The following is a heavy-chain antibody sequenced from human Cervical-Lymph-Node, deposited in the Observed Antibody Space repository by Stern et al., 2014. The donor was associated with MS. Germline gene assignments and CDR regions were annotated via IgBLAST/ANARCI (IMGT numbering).Heavy chain of an antibody. CDR2: ISYDGNHK. Sequence: VQLVESGGAVVQPGRSLRRSCAASGFTFSSYGMHCVRQATGKGLEWGTVISYDGNHKYYAASVKGRFTISRDNSKNTLHLQMNSVTPDDTAIYYCARDYEDTSMLFDHWGQGTLVTVSS. CDR1: GFTFSSYG. D-gene: IGHD2-8*01. V-gene: IGHV3-30*03. CDR3: ARDYEDTSMLFDH. J-gene: IGHJ4*02.